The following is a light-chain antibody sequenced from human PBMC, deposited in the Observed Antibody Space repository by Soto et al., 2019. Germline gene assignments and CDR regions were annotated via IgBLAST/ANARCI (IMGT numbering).Light chain of an antibody. V-gene: IGKV1-33*01. Sequence: DIQMTQSPSSLSASVGDRVTITCQASQDIRKYLNWYQQKPGIAPKLLIYDASNLEVGVPSRFSGSGSGTDFTFTINSLQPEDIATYYCQHYSDLPPTFGPGTKVDI. CDR1: QDIRKY. J-gene: IGKJ3*01. CDR2: DAS. CDR3: QHYSDLPPT.